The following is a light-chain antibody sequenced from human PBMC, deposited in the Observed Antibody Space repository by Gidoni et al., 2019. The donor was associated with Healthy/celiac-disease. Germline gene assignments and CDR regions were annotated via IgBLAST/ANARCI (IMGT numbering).Light chain of an antibody. CDR2: QDS. Sequence: SYGLTQPPSVSVSPGQTASITCSGANLGDKYACWYQQKPGQSPVLVIYQDSKRPSGIPERFSGSNSGNTATLTISGTQAMDEADYYCQAWDSSTAVFGGGTKLTVL. CDR3: QAWDSSTAV. V-gene: IGLV3-1*01. J-gene: IGLJ2*01. CDR1: NLGDKY.